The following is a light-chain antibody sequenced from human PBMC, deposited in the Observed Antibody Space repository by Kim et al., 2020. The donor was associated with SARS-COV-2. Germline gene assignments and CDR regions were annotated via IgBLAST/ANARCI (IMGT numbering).Light chain of an antibody. CDR2: GAY. V-gene: IGKV3-20*01. J-gene: IGKJ4*01. CDR1: QSVTTGY. CDR3: QQYGRSHPT. Sequence: CHGERATPSSRASQSVTTGYTDWYQHKPVPAPRVLRYGAYRRATGIPDRFRGSGSGTDFNLSLSRQGTEEFAVYFCQQYGRSHPTFGGGSKVDIK.